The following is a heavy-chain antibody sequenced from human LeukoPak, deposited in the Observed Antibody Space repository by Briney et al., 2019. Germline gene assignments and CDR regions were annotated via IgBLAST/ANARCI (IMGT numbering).Heavy chain of an antibody. D-gene: IGHD3-3*01. CDR1: GFTFSSYS. CDR3: ARDAYDVWSMDV. V-gene: IGHV3-48*04. CDR2: ISSSTI. J-gene: IGHJ6*03. Sequence: GGSLRLSCAASGFTFSSYSKNWVRQAPGKGLEWVSYISSSTIYYADSVKGRFTISRDNAKNSLYLQMNSLRAEDTAVYYCARDAYDVWSMDVWGKGTTVTVSS.